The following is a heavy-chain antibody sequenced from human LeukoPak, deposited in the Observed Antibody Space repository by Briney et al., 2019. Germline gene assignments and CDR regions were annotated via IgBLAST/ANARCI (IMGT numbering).Heavy chain of an antibody. Sequence: SVKVSCKASGGTFSSYAISWVRQAPGQGLEWMGGIIPIFGTANYAQKFQGRVTITADESTSTAYMELSSLRSEDTAVYYCARGVVVVPAARMYYYYMDVWGKGTTVTVSS. J-gene: IGHJ6*03. CDR2: IIPIFGTA. V-gene: IGHV1-69*13. D-gene: IGHD2-2*01. CDR1: GGTFSSYA. CDR3: ARGVVVVPAARMYYYYMDV.